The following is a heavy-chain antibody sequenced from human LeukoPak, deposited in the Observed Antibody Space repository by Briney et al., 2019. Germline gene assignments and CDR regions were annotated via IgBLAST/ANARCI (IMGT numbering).Heavy chain of an antibody. CDR2: ISYNERNK. J-gene: IGHJ6*03. Sequence: GGSLRLSCKASGITFNTCGMHWVRQAPGKGLEWVTLISYNERNKVYADSVKGRFTVARDNSKNTLYLQMNSLRAEDTAVYYCAKGGPIAAAGTHYYYYYYMDVWGKGTTVTVSS. V-gene: IGHV3-30*18. D-gene: IGHD6-13*01. CDR1: GITFNTCG. CDR3: AKGGPIAAAGTHYYYYYYMDV.